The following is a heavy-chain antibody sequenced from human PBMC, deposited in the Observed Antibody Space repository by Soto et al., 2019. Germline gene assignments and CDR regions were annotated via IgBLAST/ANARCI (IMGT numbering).Heavy chain of an antibody. V-gene: IGHV3-23*01. CDR1: ALPSVRNV. J-gene: IGHJ4*02. Sequence: GCIRLCFAAFALPSVRNVMIWVRQAPPQWVEWVSAISGSGGSTYYADSVKGRFTISRDNSKNTLYLQMNSLRAEETAVYYCAKDRYYDSSGYPGLCDYWGQGTRVSGSA. CDR3: AKDRYYDSSGYPGLCDY. D-gene: IGHD3-22*01. CDR2: ISGSGGST.